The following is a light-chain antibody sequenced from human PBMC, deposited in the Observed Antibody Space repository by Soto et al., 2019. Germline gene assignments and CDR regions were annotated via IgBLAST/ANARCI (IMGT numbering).Light chain of an antibody. CDR1: SSDVGSYNL. Sequence: QSVLTQPASVSGSPGQSITISCTGTSSDVGSYNLVSWYQHHPGKAPKLMIYEVSKRPSGVSNRFSGSKSGNTASLTISGLQAEDEADYYCCSYAGSSTFPYVFGTGTKVTVL. V-gene: IGLV2-23*02. CDR3: CSYAGSSTFPYV. J-gene: IGLJ1*01. CDR2: EVS.